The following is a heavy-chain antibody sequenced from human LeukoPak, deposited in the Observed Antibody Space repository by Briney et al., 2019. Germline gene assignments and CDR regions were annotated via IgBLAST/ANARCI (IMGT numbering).Heavy chain of an antibody. Sequence: ASVKVSCKASGYTFTGNYMHWVRQAPGQGLEWMGWINPNSGGTNYAQKFQGRVTMTTDTSISTAYIEVSRLTSDDTAVYYCARLGSGWYYFDYWGQGTLVTVSS. J-gene: IGHJ4*02. D-gene: IGHD6-19*01. CDR1: GYTFTGNY. CDR2: INPNSGGT. V-gene: IGHV1-2*02. CDR3: ARLGSGWYYFDY.